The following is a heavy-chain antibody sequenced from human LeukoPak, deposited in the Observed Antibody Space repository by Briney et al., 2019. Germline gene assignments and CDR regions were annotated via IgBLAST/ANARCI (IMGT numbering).Heavy chain of an antibody. CDR1: GYTFTSYY. CDR2: ITPSGGST. D-gene: IGHD1-26*01. CDR3: ARVVTRDPELIDAFDI. V-gene: IGHV1-46*01. Sequence: ASVKVSCKSSGYTFTSYYMHWVRQAPGQGLEWMGIITPSGGSTSYAQKFQGRVTMTRDTSTSTVYMELSSLRSEDTAVYYCARVVTRDPELIDAFDIWGQGTMVTVSS. J-gene: IGHJ3*02.